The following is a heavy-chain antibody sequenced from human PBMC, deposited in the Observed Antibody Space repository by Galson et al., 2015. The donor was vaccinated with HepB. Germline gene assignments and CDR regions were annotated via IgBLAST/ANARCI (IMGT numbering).Heavy chain of an antibody. J-gene: IGHJ6*02. CDR1: GYSFTSYW. V-gene: IGHV5-51*01. D-gene: IGHD3-10*01. CDR3: ARHTVWFGELLYAMDV. Sequence: QSGAEVKRPGESLKISCKGSGYSFTSYWIGWVRQMPGKGLEWMGIIYPGDSDTRYSPSFQGQVSISADKSISTAYLQWSSLKASDTAMYYCARHTVWFGELLYAMDVWGQGTTVTVSS. CDR2: IYPGDSDT.